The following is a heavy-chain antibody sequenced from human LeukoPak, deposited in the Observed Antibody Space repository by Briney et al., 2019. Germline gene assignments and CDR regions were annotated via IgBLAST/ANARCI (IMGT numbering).Heavy chain of an antibody. D-gene: IGHD3-3*01. CDR1: GYTFTGYY. J-gene: IGHJ5*02. V-gene: IGHV1-2*02. CDR2: INPNSGGT. Sequence: ASVKVSCKASGYTFTGYYMHWVRQAPGQGLEWMGWINPNSGGTNYAQKFQGRVTMTRDTSISTAYMELSRLRSDDTAVYYCARDRTIFRVANWFDPWGQGTLVTVSS. CDR3: ARDRTIFRVANWFDP.